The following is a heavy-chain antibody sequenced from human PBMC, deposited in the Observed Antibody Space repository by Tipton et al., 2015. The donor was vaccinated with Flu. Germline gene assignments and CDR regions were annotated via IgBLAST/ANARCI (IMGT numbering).Heavy chain of an antibody. J-gene: IGHJ4*02. CDR1: GFTVSSNY. CDR2: FGGNGGT. Sequence: VQLVQSGGGLIQPGGSLRLSCAASGFTVSSNYMSWVRQAPGKGLEWVSAFGGNGGTYYADSVKGRFTISRDNSKNTLYLQMNSLRAEDTAVYYCAKEGGWELSSPHFDYWGQGTLVTVSS. V-gene: IGHV3-53*01. D-gene: IGHD1-26*01. CDR3: AKEGGWELSSPHFDY.